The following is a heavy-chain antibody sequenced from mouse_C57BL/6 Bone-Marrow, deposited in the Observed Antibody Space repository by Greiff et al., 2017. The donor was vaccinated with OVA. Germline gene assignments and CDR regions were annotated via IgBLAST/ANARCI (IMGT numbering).Heavy chain of an antibody. CDR1: GFPFSGYY. CDR2: ISNGGGST. Sequence: EVMLVESGGGLVQPGGSLKLSCAASGFPFSGYYMYWVRQTPEKRLEWVAYISNGGGSTNYTDTVQGRFTISRDNAKNTLYLQRSRLTSEYTAMYYGARPVIWYFDVWGTGTTVTVSS. CDR3: ARPVIWYFDV. J-gene: IGHJ1*03. D-gene: IGHD2-2*01. V-gene: IGHV5-12*01.